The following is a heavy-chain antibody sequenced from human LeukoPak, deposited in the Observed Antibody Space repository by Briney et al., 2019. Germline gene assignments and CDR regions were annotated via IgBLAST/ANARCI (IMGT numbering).Heavy chain of an antibody. CDR2: IYHNGRT. CDR1: GGSISSGDYY. D-gene: IGHD3-10*01. V-gene: IGHV4-30-2*01. CDR3: ARGLRELYYYGSVGY. Sequence: MSSQTLSLTCTVSGGSISSGDYYWSWIRQPPGKGLEWIGYIYHNGRTYHNPSLKSRVTISVDRSKNQFSLKLSSVTAADTAVYYCARGLRELYYYGSVGYWGQGTLVTVSS. J-gene: IGHJ4*02.